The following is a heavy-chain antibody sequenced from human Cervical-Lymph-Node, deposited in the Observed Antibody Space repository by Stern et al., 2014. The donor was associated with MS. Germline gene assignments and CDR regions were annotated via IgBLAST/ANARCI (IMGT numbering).Heavy chain of an antibody. CDR2: VNCRDGYT. V-gene: IGHV1-2*02. CDR1: GYIFTDYY. J-gene: IGHJ4*02. CDR3: ARDSLGPMQADY. D-gene: IGHD3/OR15-3a*01. Sequence: QMQLVQSGPELKRPGASVRISCKASGYIFTDYYVHWFRQAPGQGLEWIGLVNCRDGYTDYAQKFRGIVTISRDMSISTAFMDLAGLTYDDTAFYYCARDSLGPMQADYWGQGTLVTVSS.